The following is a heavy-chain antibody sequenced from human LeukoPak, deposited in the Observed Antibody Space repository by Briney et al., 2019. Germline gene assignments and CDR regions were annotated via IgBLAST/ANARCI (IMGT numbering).Heavy chain of an antibody. D-gene: IGHD2-2*02. Sequence: GSSVKVSCKASGGTFSSYAISWVRQAPGQGLEWMGGIIPIFGTANYAQKLQGRVTITADESTSTAYMELSSLRSEDTAVHYCARDLVVVPAAIMDWGQGTLVTVST. CDR2: IIPIFGTA. J-gene: IGHJ4*02. CDR1: GGTFSSYA. V-gene: IGHV1-69*01. CDR3: ARDLVVVPAAIMD.